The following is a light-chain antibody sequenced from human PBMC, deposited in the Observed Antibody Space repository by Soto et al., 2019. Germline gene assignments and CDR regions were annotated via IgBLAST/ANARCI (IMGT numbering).Light chain of an antibody. CDR1: QSLLHSNGYNY. CDR3: MQALQTPRT. J-gene: IGKJ1*01. Sequence: IVMTQSPLSLPVTPGDPASISCRSSQSLLHSNGYNYLDWYLQKPGRSPQLLIYLGSDRASGVPDRLSGSGSVKDFTPNISRLEAENVGDYYCMQALQTPRTFGQGTKVEIK. V-gene: IGKV2-28*01. CDR2: LGS.